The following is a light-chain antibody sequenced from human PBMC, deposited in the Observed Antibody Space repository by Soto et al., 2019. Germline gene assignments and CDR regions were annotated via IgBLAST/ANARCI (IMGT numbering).Light chain of an antibody. CDR1: RSDVGAYNY. CDR3: SSFTSRFTFV. CDR2: EVT. J-gene: IGLJ1*01. V-gene: IGLV2-14*01. Sequence: QSVLTQPASVSGSPGQSIAISCTGTRSDVGAYNYVSWYQQHPGKAPKLMISEVTNRPSGVSDRFSGSKSGNTASLTISGLQAEDEAEYYCSSFTSRFTFVLGTGTKVTVL.